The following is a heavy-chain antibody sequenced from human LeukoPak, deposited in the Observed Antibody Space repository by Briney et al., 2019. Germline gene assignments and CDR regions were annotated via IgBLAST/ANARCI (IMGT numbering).Heavy chain of an antibody. D-gene: IGHD6-13*01. J-gene: IGHJ4*02. CDR1: GGSISSYY. Sequence: SETLSLTCTVSGGSISSYYWSWIRQPPGKGLEWIGYIYYSGSTNYNPSLKSRVTISVDTSKNQFSLKLSSVTAADTAVYYCAREVVAAAGTVDYWGQGTLVIVSS. V-gene: IGHV4-59*01. CDR2: IYYSGST. CDR3: AREVVAAAGTVDY.